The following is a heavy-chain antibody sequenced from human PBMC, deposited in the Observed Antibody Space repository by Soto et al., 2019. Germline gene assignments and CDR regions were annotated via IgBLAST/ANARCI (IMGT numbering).Heavy chain of an antibody. V-gene: IGHV4-59*12. CDR2: IYYSGST. J-gene: IGHJ4*02. CDR3: ARGNGIAARRSLDY. D-gene: IGHD6-6*01. CDR1: GGSIRSYY. Sequence: SETLSLTCTVSGGSIRSYYWSWIRLPPGKGLEWIGYIYYSGSTDYNPSLKSRVTISVDTSKNQFSLKLSSVTAADTAVYYCARGNGIAARRSLDYWGQGTLVTVSS.